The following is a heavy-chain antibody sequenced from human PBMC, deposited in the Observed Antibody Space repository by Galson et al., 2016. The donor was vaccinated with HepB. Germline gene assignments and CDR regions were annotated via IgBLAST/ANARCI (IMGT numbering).Heavy chain of an antibody. CDR3: AKGGDNWNFFDS. V-gene: IGHV3-15*01. D-gene: IGHD1-7*01. Sequence: SLRLSCAASGFTFSNAWMSWVRQAPGKGLEWVGRIKSKTDGGTTDYAAPVKGRFTISGDDSKDTLNLQMNSLKTEDTAVYYWAKGGDNWNFFDSCGQGTLVTVSS. J-gene: IGHJ4*02. CDR1: GFTFSNAW. CDR2: IKSKTDGGTT.